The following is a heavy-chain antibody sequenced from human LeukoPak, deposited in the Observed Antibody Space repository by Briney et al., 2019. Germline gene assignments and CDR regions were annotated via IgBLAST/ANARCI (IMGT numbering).Heavy chain of an antibody. J-gene: IGHJ4*02. CDR2: IYWDDDK. V-gene: IGHV2-5*02. CDR3: AHLGYCSGGSCLVFDY. CDR1: GFSLSTSGVG. D-gene: IGHD2-15*01. Sequence: SGPTLVKPTQTLTLTCTFSGFSLSTSGVGVGWIRQPPGKALEWLALIYWDDDKRYSPSLKSRLTITKDTSKNQVVLTMTNMDPVDTATYYCAHLGYCSGGSCLVFDYWGQGTLVTVSS.